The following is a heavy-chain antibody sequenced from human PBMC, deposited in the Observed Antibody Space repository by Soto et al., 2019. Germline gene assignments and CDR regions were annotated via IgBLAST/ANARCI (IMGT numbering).Heavy chain of an antibody. CDR1: GYIFNHYG. Sequence: QVQLVQSAAEVRRPGASVKVSCRTSGYIFNHYGINWVRQAPGQGLEWVGWLAPFNGKTSSLQRLQDRISMTIDTSARTGYLEVRSMTSDDTGVYFCAREGGSSTYYPLELDFWGQGTLVTVSS. D-gene: IGHD6-13*01. CDR2: LAPFNGKT. CDR3: AREGGSSTYYPLELDF. J-gene: IGHJ4*02. V-gene: IGHV1-18*01.